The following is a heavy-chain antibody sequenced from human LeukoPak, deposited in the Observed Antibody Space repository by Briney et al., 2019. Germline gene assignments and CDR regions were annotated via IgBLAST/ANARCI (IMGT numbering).Heavy chain of an antibody. CDR2: INWNGGST. J-gene: IGHJ6*03. V-gene: IGHV3-20*04. CDR3: ARYTVTSYYYYYMDV. CDR1: GFTFDDYG. Sequence: GGSLRLSCAASGFTFDDYGMSWVCQAPGKGLEWVSGINWNGGSTGYADSVKGRFTISRDNAKNSLYLQMNSLRAEDTALYYCARYTVTSYYYYYMDVWGKGTTVTVSS. D-gene: IGHD4-11*01.